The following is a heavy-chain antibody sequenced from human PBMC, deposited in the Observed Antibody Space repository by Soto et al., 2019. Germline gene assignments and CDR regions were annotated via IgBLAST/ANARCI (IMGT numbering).Heavy chain of an antibody. D-gene: IGHD3-22*01. CDR1: GFTFSDYY. CDR2: ISSSGNTI. Sequence: QVQLVESGGGLVKTGGSLRLACGASGFTFSDYYMSWVRQAPGKGLEWLSYISSSGNTIYYADSVKGRFNISRDNAKNSVFLQMNSLRAEDTALYYCAKMSSENYYDPVFSWGQGTLVTVSS. J-gene: IGHJ4*02. CDR3: AKMSSENYYDPVFS. V-gene: IGHV3-11*01.